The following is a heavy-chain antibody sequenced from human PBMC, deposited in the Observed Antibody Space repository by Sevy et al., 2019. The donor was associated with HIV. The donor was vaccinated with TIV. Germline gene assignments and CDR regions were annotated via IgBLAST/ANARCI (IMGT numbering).Heavy chain of an antibody. Sequence: ASVKVSCKASGGTFSSYAISWVRQAPGQGLEWMGGIIPIFGTANYAQKFQGRVTITAGKSTSTAYMELSSLRSEDTAVYYCAREGYYYDSSGYYYADAFDIWGQGTMVTVS. CDR3: AREGYYYDSSGYYYADAFDI. V-gene: IGHV1-69*06. CDR1: GGTFSSYA. D-gene: IGHD3-22*01. CDR2: IIPIFGTA. J-gene: IGHJ3*02.